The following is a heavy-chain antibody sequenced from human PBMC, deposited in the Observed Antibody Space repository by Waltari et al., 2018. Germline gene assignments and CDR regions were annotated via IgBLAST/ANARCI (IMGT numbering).Heavy chain of an antibody. CDR1: GFTFSNNG. Sequence: QVQLVESGGGVVQPGRSLRLSCEASGFTFSNNGMPWVRQAPGKGLEWVAVIWFDGTNTYYADSMKGRFTISRDNFRNTLYLQMNSLRAEDTAMYYCAKTIPGYNYGPFDSWGQGTLVAVSS. J-gene: IGHJ4*02. CDR3: AKTIPGYNYGPFDS. V-gene: IGHV3-33*06. CDR2: IWFDGTNT. D-gene: IGHD5-18*01.